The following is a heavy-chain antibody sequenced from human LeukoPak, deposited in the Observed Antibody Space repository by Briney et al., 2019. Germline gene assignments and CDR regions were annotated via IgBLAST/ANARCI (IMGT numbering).Heavy chain of an antibody. CDR3: ARDTSSSFDY. V-gene: IGHV4-39*07. CDR2: IYYSGST. CDR1: GGSSSSSSYY. J-gene: IGHJ4*02. D-gene: IGHD6-6*01. Sequence: SETLSLTCTVSGGSSSSSSYYWGWIRQPPGKGLEWIGSIYYSGSTNYNPSLKSRVTISVDTSKNQFSLKLSSVTAADTAVYYCARDTSSSFDYWGRATLVTVSS.